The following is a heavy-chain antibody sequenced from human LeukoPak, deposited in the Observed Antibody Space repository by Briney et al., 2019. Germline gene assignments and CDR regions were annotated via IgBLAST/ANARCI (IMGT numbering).Heavy chain of an antibody. CDR3: AKRDSSGYYYFDY. CDR2: IIGSGGST. J-gene: IGHJ4*02. V-gene: IGHV3-23*01. Sequence: GGSLRLSCAASGFTFSSYAMSWVRQAPGKGLEWVSAIIGSGGSTYCADSAKGRFTISRDNSKNTLYLQMNSLRAEDTAVYYCAKRDSSGYYYFDYWGQGTLVTVSS. D-gene: IGHD3-22*01. CDR1: GFTFSSYA.